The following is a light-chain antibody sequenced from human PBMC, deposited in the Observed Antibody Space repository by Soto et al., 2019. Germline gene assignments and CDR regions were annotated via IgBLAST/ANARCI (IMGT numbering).Light chain of an antibody. CDR1: QSISTW. CDR3: QPYNSYSWT. J-gene: IGKJ1*01. CDR2: RAS. V-gene: IGKV1-5*03. Sequence: QMTQSPSSLSASVGARFTSTCVASQSISTWLAWFQQKPGKAPKLLIYRASSLGSGAPSRFSGTGSGTEFTLTISSLQPDDFATYYCQPYNSYSWTFGQGTQVEIK.